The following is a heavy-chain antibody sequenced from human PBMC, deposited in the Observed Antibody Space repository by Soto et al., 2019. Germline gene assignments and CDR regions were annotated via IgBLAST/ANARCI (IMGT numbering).Heavy chain of an antibody. CDR1: GFTFRNSG. Sequence: PGGSLRLSCAVSGFTFRNSGMHWVRQAPGKGLEWMAVIPYDGDKIHYADSVKGRFTISRDNAKNTLYLQINSLRVEDTAVYYCVRGTCHDCWNNDYWGQGTQVTVSS. J-gene: IGHJ4*02. CDR3: VRGTCHDCWNNDY. D-gene: IGHD2-21*02. V-gene: IGHV3-30*03. CDR2: IPYDGDKI.